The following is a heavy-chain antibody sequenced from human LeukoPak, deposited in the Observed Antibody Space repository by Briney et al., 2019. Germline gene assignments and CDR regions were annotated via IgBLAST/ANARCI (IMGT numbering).Heavy chain of an antibody. J-gene: IGHJ2*01. CDR3: ARHVRWLQLTLYFDI. Sequence: SETVSLACTVSGGSINTTSYYWGWIRQPPGKGLEWIGSVYYSGSTSYNPSLNSRVTISVDTSKKQFSLKLSSVTAADTAVYYCARHVRWLQLTLYFDIWGRGTLVTVSS. D-gene: IGHD5-24*01. CDR1: GGSINTTSYY. V-gene: IGHV4-39*01. CDR2: VYYSGST.